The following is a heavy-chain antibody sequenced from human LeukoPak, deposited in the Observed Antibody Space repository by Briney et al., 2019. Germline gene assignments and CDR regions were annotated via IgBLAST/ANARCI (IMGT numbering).Heavy chain of an antibody. Sequence: PGGSLRLSCAASGFTFSSYGMHWVRQAPGKGLEWVAFIQYDGSNKYYADSVKGRFTISRDNSKNTLYLQMNSLRAEDTAVYYCARDSSGWYYFFDYWGQGTLVTVSS. CDR1: GFTFSSYG. J-gene: IGHJ4*02. CDR3: ARDSSGWYYFFDY. V-gene: IGHV3-30*19. D-gene: IGHD6-19*01. CDR2: IQYDGSNK.